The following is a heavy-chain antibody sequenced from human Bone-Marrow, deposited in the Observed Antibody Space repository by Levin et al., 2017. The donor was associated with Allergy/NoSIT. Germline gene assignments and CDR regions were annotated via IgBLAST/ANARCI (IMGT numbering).Heavy chain of an antibody. CDR1: GFTFSSYA. D-gene: IGHD3-10*01. J-gene: IGHJ6*03. V-gene: IGHV3-30-3*01. Sequence: GGSLRLSCAASGFTFSSYAMHWVRQAPGKGLEWVAVISYDGSNKYYADSVKGRFTISRDNSKNTLYLQMNSLRAEDTAVYYCARDPEGYGSGRASDYYYYMDVWGKGTTVTVSS. CDR2: ISYDGSNK. CDR3: ARDPEGYGSGRASDYYYYMDV.